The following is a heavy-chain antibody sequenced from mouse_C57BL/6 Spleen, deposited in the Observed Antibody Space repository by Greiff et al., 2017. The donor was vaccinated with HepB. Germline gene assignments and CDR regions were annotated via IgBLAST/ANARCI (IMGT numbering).Heavy chain of an antibody. D-gene: IGHD4-1*01. Sequence: EVQRVESGPGLVKPSQSLSLTCSVTGYSITSGYYWNWIRQFPGNKLEWMGYISYDGSNNYNPSLKNRISITRDTSKNQFFLKLNSVTTEDTATYYCARENWDDAMDYWGQGTSVTVSS. V-gene: IGHV3-6*01. J-gene: IGHJ4*01. CDR3: ARENWDDAMDY. CDR2: ISYDGSN. CDR1: GYSITSGYY.